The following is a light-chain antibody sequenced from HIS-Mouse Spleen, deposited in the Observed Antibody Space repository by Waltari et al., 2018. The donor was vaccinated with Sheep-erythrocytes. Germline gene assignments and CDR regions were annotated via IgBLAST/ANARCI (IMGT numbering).Light chain of an antibody. CDR3: QAWDSITAWNVV. J-gene: IGLJ2*01. CDR1: KLGDKY. V-gene: IGLV3-1*01. CDR2: QDS. Sequence: SYELTQPPSVSVSPGQTASITCSGDKLGDKYACWYQQKPGQSPVLVIYQDSKRPSGFPVRFSGSNAGNTATLTISGTQAMDEADYYCQAWDSITAWNVVFGGGTKLTVL.